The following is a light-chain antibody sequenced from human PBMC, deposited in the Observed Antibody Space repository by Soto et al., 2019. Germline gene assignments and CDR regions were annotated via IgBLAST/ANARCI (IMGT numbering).Light chain of an antibody. Sequence: DIQMTQSPSSLSASVGDRVTITCQASQDISNYLNWYQQKPGKAPKLLIYDASNLETGVPSRFSGSGSGTDFTLTISSLQPEDIATYYCQQYDNLPPFFGGGTKVEMK. CDR1: QDISNY. J-gene: IGKJ4*01. CDR3: QQYDNLPPF. V-gene: IGKV1-33*01. CDR2: DAS.